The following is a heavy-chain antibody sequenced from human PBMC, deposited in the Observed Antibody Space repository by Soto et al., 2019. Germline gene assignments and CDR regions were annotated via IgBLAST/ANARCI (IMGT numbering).Heavy chain of an antibody. D-gene: IGHD3-16*01. CDR2: LYTSGST. V-gene: IGHV4-4*07. CDR3: ARELIVGGTSWDY. CDR1: GGSISSYY. Sequence: SETLSLTCTVSGGSISSYYWSWIRQPAGKGLERIGRLYTSGSTNYNPSLKSRVTMSLDTSKNHFSLKLSSVTAADTAVYYCARELIVGGTSWDYWGQGALVTVSS. J-gene: IGHJ4*02.